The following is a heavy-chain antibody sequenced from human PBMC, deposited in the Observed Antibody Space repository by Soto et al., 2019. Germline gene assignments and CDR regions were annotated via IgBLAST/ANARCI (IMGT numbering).Heavy chain of an antibody. CDR1: GGTFSSYA. CDR2: IIPIFGTA. Sequence: SVKVSRKASGGTFSSYAISWVRQAPGQGLEWMGGIIPIFGTANYAQKFQGRVTITADESTSTAYMELSSLRSEDTAVYYCARTNYYDTSGHPNWFDPWGQGTLVTVSS. D-gene: IGHD3-22*01. CDR3: ARTNYYDTSGHPNWFDP. V-gene: IGHV1-69*13. J-gene: IGHJ5*02.